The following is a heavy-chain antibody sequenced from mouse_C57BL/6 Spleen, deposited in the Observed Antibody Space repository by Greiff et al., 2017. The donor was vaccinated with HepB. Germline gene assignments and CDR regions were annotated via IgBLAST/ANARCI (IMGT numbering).Heavy chain of an antibody. D-gene: IGHD2-2*01. J-gene: IGHJ4*01. Sequence: EVMLVESGGGLVKPGGSLKLSCAASGFTFSVYGMHWVRQAPEKGLEWVAYISSGSSTTYYADTVKGRFTITRDNAKNTLYLQMTSLRSEDTAMYYGARGAMVTTAYYYAMDYWGQGTSVTVSS. CDR2: ISSGSSTT. V-gene: IGHV5-17*01. CDR3: ARGAMVTTAYYYAMDY. CDR1: GFTFSVYG.